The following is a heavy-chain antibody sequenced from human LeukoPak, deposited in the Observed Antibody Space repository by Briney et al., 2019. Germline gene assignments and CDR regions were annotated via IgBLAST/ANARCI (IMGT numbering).Heavy chain of an antibody. D-gene: IGHD2-2*02. V-gene: IGHV4-34*01. CDR2: INHSGST. CDR3: ARDLRYCSSTSCYTAFHYYYGMDV. J-gene: IGHJ6*02. Sequence: SETLSLTCAVYGESFRGYYWSWIHQPPGKGLEWIGQINHSGSTNYNPSLKIRVTISVDTSKKQISLKLSSVTAADTAVYYCARDLRYCSSTSCYTAFHYYYGMDVWGQGTTVTVSS. CDR1: GESFRGYY.